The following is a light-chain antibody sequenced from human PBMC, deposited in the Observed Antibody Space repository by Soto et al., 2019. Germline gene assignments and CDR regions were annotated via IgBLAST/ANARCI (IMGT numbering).Light chain of an antibody. CDR1: SSDIGGYNY. V-gene: IGLV2-14*01. CDR3: NSYTSITTLGI. J-gene: IGLJ2*01. CDR2: AVS. Sequence: QSALTQPAPVSGSPGQSITISCTGTSSDIGGYNYVSWYQQHPGKAPKLVIYAVSNRPSGVSNRFSGSKSGNTASLTISGLQPEDEADYYCNSYTSITTLGIFGGGTQLTVL.